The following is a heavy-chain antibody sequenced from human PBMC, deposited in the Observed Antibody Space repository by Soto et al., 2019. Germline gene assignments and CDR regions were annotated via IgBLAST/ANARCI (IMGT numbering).Heavy chain of an antibody. CDR2: INPNSGGT. V-gene: IGHV1-2*04. D-gene: IGHD1-7*01. J-gene: IGHJ4*02. CDR1: GYTFTGYY. CDR3: AGDLKKLELDY. Sequence: ASVKVSCKASGYTFTGYYMHWVRQAPGQGLEWMGWINPNSGGTNYAQKFQGWVTMTRDTSISTAYMELSRLRSDDTAVYYCAGDLKKLELDYWSQGTMVTVSS.